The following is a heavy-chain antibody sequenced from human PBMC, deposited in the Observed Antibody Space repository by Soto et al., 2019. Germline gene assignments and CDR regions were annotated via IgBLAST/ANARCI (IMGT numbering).Heavy chain of an antibody. D-gene: IGHD2-2*01. J-gene: IGHJ6*02. CDR3: ARSQGSSTSLEIYYYYYYGMDV. Sequence: VKVSCKASGGTFSSYAISWVRQAPGQGLEWMGGIIPISGTANYAQKFQGRVTITADESTSTAYMELSSLRSEDTAVYYCARSQGSSTSLEIYYYYYYGMDVWGQGTTVTVSS. CDR2: IIPISGTA. CDR1: GGTFSSYA. V-gene: IGHV1-69*01.